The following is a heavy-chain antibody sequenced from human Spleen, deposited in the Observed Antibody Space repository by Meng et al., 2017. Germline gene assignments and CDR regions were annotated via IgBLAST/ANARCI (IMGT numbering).Heavy chain of an antibody. CDR1: GFTFSSYW. V-gene: IGHV3-7*01. CDR2: IKQDGSEK. Sequence: GESLKISCAASGFTFSSYWMSWVRQAPGKGLEWVANIKQDGSEKYYVDSVKGRFTISRDNAKNSLYLQMNSLRAEDTAVYYCARYSGYEKYYYYGMDVWGQGTTVTVSS. D-gene: IGHD5-12*01. J-gene: IGHJ6*02. CDR3: ARYSGYEKYYYYGMDV.